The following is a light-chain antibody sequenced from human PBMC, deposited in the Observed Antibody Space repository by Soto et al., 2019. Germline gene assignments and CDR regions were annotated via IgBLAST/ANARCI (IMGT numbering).Light chain of an antibody. J-gene: IGLJ1*01. CDR3: ISYKTDDTVV. CDR2: EAT. Sequence: QSALTQPPSVSGSPGQSITVSCTGTSSDIGASNFVSWYQHLPGRAPKVIIFEATNRPSGVSDRFSGSKAGITASLTISGLQADDEGEYFCISYKTDDTVVFGTGTKVTVL. CDR1: SSDIGASNF. V-gene: IGLV2-14*01.